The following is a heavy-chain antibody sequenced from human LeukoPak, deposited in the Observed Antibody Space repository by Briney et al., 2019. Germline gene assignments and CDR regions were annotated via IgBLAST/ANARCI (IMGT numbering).Heavy chain of an antibody. Sequence: SETLSLTCAVYGGSFSGYYWSWIRQPPGKGLEWIGEINHSGSTNYNPSLKSRVTISVDTSKNQFSLKLSSVTAADTAVYYCARASPSLYYYGSGSPNYYSGMDVWGQGTAVTVSS. CDR1: GGSFSGYY. V-gene: IGHV4-34*01. CDR3: ARASPSLYYYGSGSPNYYSGMDV. CDR2: INHSGST. D-gene: IGHD3-10*01. J-gene: IGHJ6*02.